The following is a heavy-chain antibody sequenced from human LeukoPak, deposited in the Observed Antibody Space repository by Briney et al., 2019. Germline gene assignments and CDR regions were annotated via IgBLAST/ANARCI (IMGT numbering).Heavy chain of an antibody. J-gene: IGHJ4*02. V-gene: IGHV1-3*03. CDR1: GYTFTSYA. D-gene: IGHD2-2*01. CDR2: INAGNGNT. Sequence: ASVKLSCEASGYTFTSYAMHWVRQAPGQGLEWMGWINAGNGNTKYSQEFQGRVTITRDTSASTPYMELSSLRSEDMAVYYCARVGRDLVVGSSVFFDYWGQGTLVTVSS. CDR3: ARVGRDLVVGSSVFFDY.